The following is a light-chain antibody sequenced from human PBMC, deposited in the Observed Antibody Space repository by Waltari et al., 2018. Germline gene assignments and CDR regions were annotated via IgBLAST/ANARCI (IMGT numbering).Light chain of an antibody. CDR2: RSD. V-gene: IGLV1-47*01. CDR1: SSSVGSNF. J-gene: IGLJ1*01. Sequence: QSVLTQPPSASGTPGQEVTISCSGTSSSVGSNFVFWYQQLPGAAPKLLIFRSDRRPSGGPARISGSKSGTSASLVITGRRSEDEADYYCAAWDDSLSAYVFGTGTKVTVL. CDR3: AAWDDSLSAYV.